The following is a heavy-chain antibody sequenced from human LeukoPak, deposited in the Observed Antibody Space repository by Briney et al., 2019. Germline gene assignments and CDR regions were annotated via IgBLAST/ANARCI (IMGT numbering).Heavy chain of an antibody. CDR1: DGSISGHH. D-gene: IGHD1-14*01. CDR3: ARQVYYHNRPAYDY. CDR2: IYYTGTT. Sequence: SETLSLTCTVSDGSISGHHWSWIRQPPGKGLEWIGYIYYTGTTNYNPSLERRVTMSVDTSKNQFSLKLTSVTAADTAVYYCARQVYYHNRPAYDYWGQGTLVTVSS. J-gene: IGHJ4*02. V-gene: IGHV4-59*08.